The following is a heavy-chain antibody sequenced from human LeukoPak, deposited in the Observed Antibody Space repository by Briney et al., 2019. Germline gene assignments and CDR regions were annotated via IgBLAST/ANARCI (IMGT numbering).Heavy chain of an antibody. CDR2: ISDDGGTK. J-gene: IGHJ4*02. D-gene: IGHD3-10*01. V-gene: IGHV3-30-3*01. CDR1: GFTFSSYA. CDR3: ARGLQSGTQRGYFDY. Sequence: GGSLRLSCVASGFTFSSYAIHWVRQTPGKGLEWVAVISDDGGTKFYADSVKGRFTISRDNSNNTLYLQIHSLRAEDTAIYYCARGLQSGTQRGYFDYWGQGTLVTVSS.